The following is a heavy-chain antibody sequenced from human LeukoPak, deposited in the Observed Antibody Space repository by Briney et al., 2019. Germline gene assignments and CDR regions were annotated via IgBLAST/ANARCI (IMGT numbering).Heavy chain of an antibody. V-gene: IGHV3-21*01. Sequence: GGSLRLSCAASGFTFSSYNMKWVRQAPGKGLEWVSSISTSSSYIYYADSVKGRFTISRDNAKNTLYLQMNSLRAEDTAVYYCARDSGFSGTQRGEYWGQGTLVTVSS. CDR2: ISTSSSYI. CDR3: ARDSGFSGTQRGEY. D-gene: IGHD3/OR15-3a*01. J-gene: IGHJ4*02. CDR1: GFTFSSYN.